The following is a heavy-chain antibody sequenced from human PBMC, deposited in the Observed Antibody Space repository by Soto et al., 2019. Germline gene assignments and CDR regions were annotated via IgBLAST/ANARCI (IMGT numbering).Heavy chain of an antibody. CDR2: INHSGST. V-gene: IGHV4-34*01. CDR3: ARGLDIVVVVAAIYYFDY. CDR1: GGSFSGYY. Sequence: SETLSLTCAVYGGSFSGYYWSWIRQPPGKGLEWIGEINHSGSTNYNPSLKSRVTISVDTSKNQFSLKLSSVTAADTAVYYCARGLDIVVVVAAIYYFDYWGQGTLVTVSS. J-gene: IGHJ4*02. D-gene: IGHD2-15*01.